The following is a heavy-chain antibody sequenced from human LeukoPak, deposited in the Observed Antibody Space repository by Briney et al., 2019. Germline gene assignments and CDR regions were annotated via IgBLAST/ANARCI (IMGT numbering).Heavy chain of an antibody. Sequence: PSGTLSLTCAVSGGSISSSNWWSWVRQPPGKGLEWIGEIYHSGSTNYNPSLKSRVTISVDKSKNQFSLKLSSVTAADTAVYYCASRATSSSWYPGRGYWGQGTLVTVSS. D-gene: IGHD6-13*01. CDR1: GGSISSSNW. CDR3: ASRATSSSWYPGRGY. V-gene: IGHV4-4*02. J-gene: IGHJ4*02. CDR2: IYHSGST.